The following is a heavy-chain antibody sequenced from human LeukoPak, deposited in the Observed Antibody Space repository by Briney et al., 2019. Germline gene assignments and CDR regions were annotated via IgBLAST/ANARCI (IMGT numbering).Heavy chain of an antibody. CDR1: GFTFSSYA. V-gene: IGHV3-23*01. J-gene: IGHJ4*02. Sequence: GGSLRLSCAASGFTFSSYAMSWVRQAPGKGLEWVSAISGSGGSTYYADSVKGRFTISRDNSKNTLYLQMNSLRAEDTAVYYCAKVEIWGTGYGYFDYWGQGTLVTVSS. CDR3: AKVEIWGTGYGYFDY. CDR2: ISGSGGST. D-gene: IGHD3-16*01.